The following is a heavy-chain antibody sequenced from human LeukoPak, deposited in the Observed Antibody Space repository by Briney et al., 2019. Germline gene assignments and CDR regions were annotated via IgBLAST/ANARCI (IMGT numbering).Heavy chain of an antibody. D-gene: IGHD6-13*01. V-gene: IGHV4-59*01. J-gene: IGHJ4*02. Sequence: SETLSLTCTVSGGSISSYYWSWLRQPPGKGLEWIGYIYYSGSTNYNPSLKSRVTISVDTSKNQFSLKLSSVTAADTAVYYCAREVRGQLGYFDYWGQGTLVTVSS. CDR2: IYYSGST. CDR3: AREVRGQLGYFDY. CDR1: GGSISSYY.